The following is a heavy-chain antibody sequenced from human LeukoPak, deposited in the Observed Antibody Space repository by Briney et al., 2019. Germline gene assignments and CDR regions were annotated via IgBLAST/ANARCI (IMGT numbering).Heavy chain of an antibody. CDR3: AKDQSDYGDLVY. Sequence: PGRSLRLSCAASGFTFSSYGMHWVRQAPGKGLEWVAVISYDGSNKYYADSVKGRFTISRDNSKNTLYLQMNSLRAEDTAVYYYAKDQSDYGDLVYWGQGTLVTVSS. D-gene: IGHD4-17*01. CDR2: ISYDGSNK. J-gene: IGHJ4*02. V-gene: IGHV3-30*18. CDR1: GFTFSSYG.